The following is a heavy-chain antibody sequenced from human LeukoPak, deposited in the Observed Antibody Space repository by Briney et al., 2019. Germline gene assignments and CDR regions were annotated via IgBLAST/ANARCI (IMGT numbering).Heavy chain of an antibody. CDR2: IYYSGST. CDR3: ARDGPSLGH. V-gene: IGHV4-59*12. J-gene: IGHJ4*02. CDR1: GGSISSYY. Sequence: SETLSLTCTVSGGSISSYYWSWIRQPPGKGLEWIGYIYYSGSTNYNPSLKSRVTISVDTSKNQFSLKLSSVTAADTAVYYCARDGPSLGHWGQGTLVTVSS.